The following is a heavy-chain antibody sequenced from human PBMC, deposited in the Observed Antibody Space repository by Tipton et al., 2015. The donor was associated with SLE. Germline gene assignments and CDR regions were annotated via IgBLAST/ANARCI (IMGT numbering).Heavy chain of an antibody. D-gene: IGHD3-3*01. V-gene: IGHV1-18*01. CDR2: ISAYNGNT. CDR1: GYTFTSYG. J-gene: IGHJ2*01. Sequence: QLVQSGAEVKKPGASVKVSCKASGYTFTSYGISWVRQAPGQGLEWMGWISAYNGNTNYAQKFQGRVTMTRDTSTSTVYMELSSLRSEDTAVYYCARAITIFEGWYFDLWGRGTLVTVSS. CDR3: ARAITIFEGWYFDL.